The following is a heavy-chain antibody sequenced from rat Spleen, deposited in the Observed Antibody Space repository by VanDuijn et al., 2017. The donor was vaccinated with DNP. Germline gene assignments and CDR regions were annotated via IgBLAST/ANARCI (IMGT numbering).Heavy chain of an antibody. CDR3: ARSDNIGTTGWFAY. CDR2: IWSGGST. D-gene: IGHD1-5*01. J-gene: IGHJ3*01. Sequence: QVQLKESGPGLVQPSQTLSLTCTVSGFSLTRYGVSWVRQPPGKGLEWIGAIWSGGSTDYNSALKSRLSIRRDTSRNQGFLEMDGLQTEETAMYFCARSDNIGTTGWFAYWGQGTLVTVSS. V-gene: IGHV2-16*01. CDR1: GFSLTRYG.